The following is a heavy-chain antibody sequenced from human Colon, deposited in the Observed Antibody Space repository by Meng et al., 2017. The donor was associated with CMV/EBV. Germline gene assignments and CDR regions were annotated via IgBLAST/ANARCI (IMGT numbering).Heavy chain of an antibody. CDR3: ARDLRVWFGEFKN. CDR2: INPNSGGT. CDR1: GYTFTGYY. V-gene: IGHV1-2*02. J-gene: IGHJ4*02. Sequence: QGQLVESGAEVKTPGASVKVSCKASGYTFTGYYMHWGRQAPGQGLEWMGWINPNSGGTNYEQKFQGRVTMTRDTSISTAYMELSRLRSDDTAVYYCARDLRVWFGEFKNWGQGTLVTVSS. D-gene: IGHD3-10*01.